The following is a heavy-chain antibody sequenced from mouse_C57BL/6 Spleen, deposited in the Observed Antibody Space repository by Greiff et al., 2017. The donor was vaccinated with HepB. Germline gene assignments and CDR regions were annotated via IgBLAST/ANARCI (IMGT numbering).Heavy chain of an antibody. V-gene: IGHV1-80*01. Sequence: VQLQQSGAELVKPGASVKISCKASGYAFSSYWMNWVKQRPGKGLEWIGQIYPGDGDTNYNGKFKGKATLTADKSSSTAYMQLSSLTSEDSAVYFCARGAASVVAYYYAMDYWGQGTSVTVSS. CDR2: IYPGDGDT. CDR1: GYAFSSYW. CDR3: ARGAASVVAYYYAMDY. J-gene: IGHJ4*01. D-gene: IGHD1-1*01.